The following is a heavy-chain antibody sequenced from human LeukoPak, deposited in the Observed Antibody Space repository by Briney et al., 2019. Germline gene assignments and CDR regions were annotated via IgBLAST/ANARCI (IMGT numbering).Heavy chain of an antibody. J-gene: IGHJ4*02. D-gene: IGHD3-22*01. CDR1: GFTFSGYS. Sequence: GGSLRLSCAASGFTFSGYSMNWVRQAPGKGLEWVSSISSSSSYMYYADSVKGRFTISRDNAKNSLYLQMNSLRAEDSAVYYCARDLNDYYSYYYDYWGQGTLVTVSS. CDR2: ISSSSSYM. V-gene: IGHV3-21*01. CDR3: ARDLNDYYSYYYDY.